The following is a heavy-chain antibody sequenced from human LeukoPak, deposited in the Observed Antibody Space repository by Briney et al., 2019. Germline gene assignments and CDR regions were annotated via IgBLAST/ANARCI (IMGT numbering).Heavy chain of an antibody. Sequence: SETLSLTCTVSGGSISNTAYYLGWIRQPPGKGLEWIGNMYYRGNTYYNPSLKSRVTISADTSKNQFSLKLSSVTAADTAVYYCASHGCSSTSCLDYWGQGTLVTVSS. CDR3: ASHGCSSTSCLDY. CDR1: GGSISNTAYY. D-gene: IGHD2-2*01. CDR2: MYYRGNT. J-gene: IGHJ4*02. V-gene: IGHV4-39*01.